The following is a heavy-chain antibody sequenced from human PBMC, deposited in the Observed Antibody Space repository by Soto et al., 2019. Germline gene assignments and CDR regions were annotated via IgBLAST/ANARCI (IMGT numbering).Heavy chain of an antibody. CDR1: GFTFSNAW. J-gene: IGHJ6*02. D-gene: IGHD1-7*01. CDR2: IKSKTDGGTT. CDR3: TMNYLFYYYYYGMDV. Sequence: VQLVESGGGLVKPGGSLRLSCAASGFTFSNAWMNWVRQAPGKGLEWVGRIKSKTDGGTTDYAAPVKGRFTISRDDSKNTLYLQMNSLKTEDTAVYYCTMNYLFYYYYYGMDVWGQGTTVTVSS. V-gene: IGHV3-15*07.